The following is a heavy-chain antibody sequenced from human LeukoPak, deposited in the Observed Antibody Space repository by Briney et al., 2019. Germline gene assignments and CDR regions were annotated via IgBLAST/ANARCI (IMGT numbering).Heavy chain of an antibody. J-gene: IGHJ4*02. CDR1: GYTFTGYY. Sequence: ASVKVSCKASGYTFTGYYIHWVRQAPGQGLEWMGWINPNSGGTNYAQRFQGRVTMTRDTSISTAYMELSRLRSDDTAVYYCARASGGNGRDYWGQGTLVTVSS. CDR3: ARASGGNGRDY. D-gene: IGHD2-15*01. V-gene: IGHV1-2*02. CDR2: INPNSGGT.